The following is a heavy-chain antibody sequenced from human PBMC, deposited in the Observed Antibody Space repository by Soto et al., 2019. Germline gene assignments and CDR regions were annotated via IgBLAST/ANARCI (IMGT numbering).Heavy chain of an antibody. CDR1: GFNCRYHL. J-gene: IGHJ6*02. Sequence: SDEFSGFNCRYHLLDLVLAAPRKGLEWVGRTRDKATNFLTEYAASVQGRFSTSRDDSKSSLYLQMNSLKIEDTAVYYCAREYRKEPAGTRYYYLVLDLLVQGTTVTGS. CDR3: AREYRKEPAGTRYYYLVLDL. V-gene: IGHV3-72*01. D-gene: IGHD2-2*01. CDR2: TRDKATNFLT.